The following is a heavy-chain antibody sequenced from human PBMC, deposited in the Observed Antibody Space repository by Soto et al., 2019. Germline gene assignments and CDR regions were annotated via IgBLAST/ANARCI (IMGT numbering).Heavy chain of an antibody. Sequence: QVQVVESGGGVVQPGRALRLSCAASGFTFSSYAMHWVRQAPGKGLEWVAIISYDGSDTYYADSVKGRFTISRDNSKNTLYLQMNSLITEDTAVYYCARGGRLRHFDDWGQGTLVTVSS. V-gene: IGHV3-30*04. CDR1: GFTFSSYA. CDR2: ISYDGSDT. CDR3: ARGGRLRHFDD. J-gene: IGHJ4*02. D-gene: IGHD5-12*01.